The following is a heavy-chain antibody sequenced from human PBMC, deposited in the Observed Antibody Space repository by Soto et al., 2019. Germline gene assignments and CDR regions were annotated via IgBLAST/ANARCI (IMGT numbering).Heavy chain of an antibody. V-gene: IGHV3-7*01. D-gene: IGHD3-22*01. J-gene: IGHJ4*02. CDR3: ASDEYYYDSSGYYDY. CDR1: GFTFSSYW. Sequence: PGGSLRLSCAASGFTFSSYWMSWVRQAPGKGLEWVANIKQDGSEKYYVDSVKGRFTISRDNAKNSLYLQMNSLRAEDTAVYYCASDEYYYDSSGYYDYWGRGTLVTVSS. CDR2: IKQDGSEK.